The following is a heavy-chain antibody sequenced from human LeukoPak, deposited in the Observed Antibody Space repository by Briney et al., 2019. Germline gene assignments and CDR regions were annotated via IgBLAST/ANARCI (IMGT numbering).Heavy chain of an antibody. D-gene: IGHD3-10*01. CDR3: ARDAISRGSGAYCDC. CDR2: ISYDGSNK. CDR1: GFTFSTYP. V-gene: IGHV3-30*01. Sequence: GGSLRLSCAASGFTFSTYPMHWVRQAPGEGLGWVAVISYDGSNKNYADSVKGRFAISRDNSKNTLYLQMNSLREEDTVVYYCARDAISRGSGAYCDCWGQGALVTVSS. J-gene: IGHJ4*02.